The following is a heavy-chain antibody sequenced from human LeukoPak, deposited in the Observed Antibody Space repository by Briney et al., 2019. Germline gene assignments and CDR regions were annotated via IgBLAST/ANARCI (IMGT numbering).Heavy chain of an antibody. CDR1: GGSISSYY. CDR3: ARDIGIAARPSWFDP. J-gene: IGHJ5*02. V-gene: IGHV4-59*01. Sequence: SETPSLTCTVSGGSISSYYWSWIRQPPGKGLEWIGYIYYSGSTNYNPSLKSRVTISVDTSKNQFSLKLSSVTAADTAVYYCARDIGIAARPSWFDPWGQGTLVTVSS. D-gene: IGHD6-6*01. CDR2: IYYSGST.